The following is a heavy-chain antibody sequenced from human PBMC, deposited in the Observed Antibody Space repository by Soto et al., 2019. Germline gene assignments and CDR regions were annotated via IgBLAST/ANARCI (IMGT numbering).Heavy chain of an antibody. V-gene: IGHV4-30-4*01. CDR2: IYDGGIT. D-gene: IGHD7-27*01. CDR3: ARGPSGDKGDY. CDR1: GGSISSAAYC. Sequence: PSETLSLTCTVSGGSISSAAYCWSWIRQSPDKGLEWIGHIYDGGITYSSPSLKGRVTISVDTSETQFSLKLNSVSAADTAVYYCARGPSGDKGDYWGQGIQVTVSS. J-gene: IGHJ4*02.